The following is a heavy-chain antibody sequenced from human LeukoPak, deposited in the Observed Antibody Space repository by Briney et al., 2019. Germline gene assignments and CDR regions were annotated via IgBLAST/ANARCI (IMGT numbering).Heavy chain of an antibody. J-gene: IGHJ4*02. V-gene: IGHV4-59*01. CDR1: GGSINSYY. CDR3: VRDLCSSTICYGAFEY. D-gene: IGHD2-2*01. Sequence: SETLSLTCTVSGGSINSYYWSWIRQPPGKGLEWVGYIYYSGNTNYNPSLKGRVTMSVDTSKNQFSLKVNSVTAADTAMYYCVRDLCSSTICYGAFEYWGQGILVTVSS. CDR2: IYYSGNT.